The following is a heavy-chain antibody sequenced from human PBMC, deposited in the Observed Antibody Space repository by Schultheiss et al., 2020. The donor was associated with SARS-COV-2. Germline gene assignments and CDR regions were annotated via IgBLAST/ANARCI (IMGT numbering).Heavy chain of an antibody. CDR2: ISSSGSTI. CDR3: ARGSLTGYPRRGDYYYGMDV. CDR1: GFTFSNY. V-gene: IGHV3-11*01. J-gene: IGHJ6*02. D-gene: IGHD3-9*01. Sequence: GGSLRLSCAASGFTFSNYMSWVRQAPGKGLEWVSYISSSGSTIYYADSVKGRFTISRDNAKNSLYLQMNSLRAEDTAVYYCARGSLTGYPRRGDYYYGMDVWGQGTTVTVSS.